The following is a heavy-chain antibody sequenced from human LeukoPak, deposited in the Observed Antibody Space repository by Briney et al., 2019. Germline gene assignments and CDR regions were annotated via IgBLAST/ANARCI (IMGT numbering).Heavy chain of an antibody. CDR1: GFTFSSYG. CDR2: ISYDGSNK. J-gene: IGHJ4*02. D-gene: IGHD3-22*01. V-gene: IGHV3-30*03. CDR3: ARGRGVVVIAYFDY. Sequence: PGGSLRLSCAASGFTFSSYGMHWVRQAPGKGLEWVAVISYDGSNKYYADSVKGRFTISRDNSKNTLYLQMSSLRAEDTAVYYCARGRGVVVIAYFDYWGQGTLVTVSS.